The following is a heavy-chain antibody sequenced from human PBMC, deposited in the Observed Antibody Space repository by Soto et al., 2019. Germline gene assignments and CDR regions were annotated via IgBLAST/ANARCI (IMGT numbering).Heavy chain of an antibody. Sequence: LRLSCAASGFTFSSYGMHWVCQAPGKGLEWVAVIWYDGSNKYYADSVKGRFTISRDNSKNTLYLQMNSLRAEDTAVYYCARDPGSSSDHYYYYYGMDVWGQGTTVTVSS. CDR3: ARDPGSSSDHYYYYYGMDV. D-gene: IGHD6-6*01. V-gene: IGHV3-33*01. CDR1: GFTFSSYG. J-gene: IGHJ6*02. CDR2: IWYDGSNK.